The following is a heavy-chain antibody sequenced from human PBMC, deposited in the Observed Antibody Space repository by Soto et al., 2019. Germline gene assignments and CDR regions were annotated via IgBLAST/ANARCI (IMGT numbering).Heavy chain of an antibody. V-gene: IGHV4-4*02. J-gene: IGHJ6*02. CDR1: GGSISSSNW. CDR2: INHSGST. Sequence: PSETLSLTCAVSGGSISSSNWWSWVRQPPGKGLEWIGEINHSGSTNYNPSLKSRVIISVDTSNNQLSLKLSSVTAADTAVYYCARGDAINAASHCSLDVWGQGTTVTVS. D-gene: IGHD2-15*01. CDR3: ARGDAINAASHCSLDV.